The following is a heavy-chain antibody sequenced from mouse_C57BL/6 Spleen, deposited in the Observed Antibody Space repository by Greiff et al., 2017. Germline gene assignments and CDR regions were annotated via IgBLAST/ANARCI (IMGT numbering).Heavy chain of an antibody. V-gene: IGHV1-59*01. D-gene: IGHD1-1*01. CDR1: GYTFTSYW. Sequence: VQLQQPGAELVRPGTSVKLSCKASGYTFTSYWMHWVKQRPGQGLEWIGVIDPSDSYTNYNQKFKGKATLTVDTSSSTAYMQLSSLTSEDSAVYYCARWGSSQGYFDVWGTGTTVTVSS. J-gene: IGHJ1*03. CDR2: IDPSDSYT. CDR3: ARWGSSQGYFDV.